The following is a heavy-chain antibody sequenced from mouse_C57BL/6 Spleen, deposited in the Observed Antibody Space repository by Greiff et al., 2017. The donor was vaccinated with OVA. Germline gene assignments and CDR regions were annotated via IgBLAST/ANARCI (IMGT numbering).Heavy chain of an antibody. CDR2: IRNKANGYTT. D-gene: IGHD2-3*01. J-gene: IGHJ4*01. CDR1: GFTFTDYY. Sequence: EVKLMESGGGLVQPGGSLSLSCAASGFTFTDYYMSWVRQPPGKALEWLGFIRNKANGYTTEYSASVKGRFTSSRDNSQSILYLQMNALRAEDSATYYCARAHYYGYSYAMDYWGQGTSVTVSS. V-gene: IGHV7-3*01. CDR3: ARAHYYGYSYAMDY.